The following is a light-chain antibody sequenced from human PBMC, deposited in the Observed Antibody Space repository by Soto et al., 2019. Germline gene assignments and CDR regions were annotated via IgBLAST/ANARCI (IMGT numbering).Light chain of an antibody. J-gene: IGKJ5*01. Sequence: DIGMSQTPLCLSVSPGQPASISFRSSQSLLSSGGETYLFWYLQRPGQSPQLLIYEVSNRISAVPDRFSGSGSGTDFTLKISRVEAEDAGVYYCMQSTQLPLTFGQGTRLEIK. CDR1: QSLLSSGGETY. V-gene: IGKV2D-29*02. CDR3: MQSTQLPLT. CDR2: EVS.